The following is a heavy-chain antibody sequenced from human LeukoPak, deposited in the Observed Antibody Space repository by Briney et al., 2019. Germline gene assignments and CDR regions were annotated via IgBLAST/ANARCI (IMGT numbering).Heavy chain of an antibody. D-gene: IGHD3-3*01. J-gene: IGHJ5*02. CDR2: INPNSGNT. CDR1: GYSFTRCY. V-gene: IGHV1-8*01. CDR3: ARGVPFVGVVIISSVWFDP. Sequence: SVQVSCQACGYSFTRCYRHELGPANGQGLAGMGWINPNSGNTGYAQKFQGRVTMTRNTSISTAYMELSSLRSEDTAVYYCARGVPFVGVVIISSVWFDPWGQGTLVTVSS.